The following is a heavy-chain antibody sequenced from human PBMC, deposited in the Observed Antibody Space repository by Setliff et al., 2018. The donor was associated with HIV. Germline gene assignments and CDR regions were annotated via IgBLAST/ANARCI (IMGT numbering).Heavy chain of an antibody. V-gene: IGHV4-39*07. CDR3: ARVSSVIELQGGDYFDS. CDR1: GASISSSRSF. J-gene: IGHJ4*02. D-gene: IGHD1-7*01. CDR2: IYFSGSV. Sequence: ETLSLTCTVSGASISSSRSFWGWIRQSPGKGLEWIGSIYFSGSVFYNPSLNSRVIISIDTSRNQFSLKLSSVTGADTAVYYCARVSSVIELQGGDYFDSWGQGLLVTVSS.